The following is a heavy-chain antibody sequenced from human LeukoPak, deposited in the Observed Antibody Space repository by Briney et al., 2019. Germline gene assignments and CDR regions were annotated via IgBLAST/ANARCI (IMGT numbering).Heavy chain of an antibody. V-gene: IGHV5-51*01. Sequence: GESLKISCKGSGYSFTSYWIGWVRQMPGKGLEWMGIIYPGDSDTRYSPSFQGQVTISADKSISTAYLQWSSLKASDTAMYYCARHRSSRWHYDSSGYPDYWGQGTLVTVSS. CDR1: GYSFTSYW. J-gene: IGHJ4*02. D-gene: IGHD3-22*01. CDR2: IYPGDSDT. CDR3: ARHRSSRWHYDSSGYPDY.